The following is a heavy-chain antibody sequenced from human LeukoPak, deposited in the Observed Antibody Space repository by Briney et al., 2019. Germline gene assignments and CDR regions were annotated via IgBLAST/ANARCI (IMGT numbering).Heavy chain of an antibody. CDR3: ARALSGDYAWLDY. Sequence: SETLSLTCTVSGGSISSGSYYWNWIRQHPGKGLQWIGDIHYSGSTYYRPSLKSRVTISLDTSNTQFSLKRSSVTAAYTAVYYCARALSGDYAWLDYWGQGTLVTASS. J-gene: IGHJ4*02. CDR1: GGSISSGSYY. V-gene: IGHV4-31*03. CDR2: IHYSGST. D-gene: IGHD4-17*01.